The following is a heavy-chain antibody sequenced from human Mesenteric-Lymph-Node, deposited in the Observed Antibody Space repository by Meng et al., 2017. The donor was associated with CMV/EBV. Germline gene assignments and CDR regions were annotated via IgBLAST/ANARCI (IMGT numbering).Heavy chain of an antibody. D-gene: IGHD3-22*01. CDR1: GGSITNYY. V-gene: IGHV4-59*01. Sequence: SETLSLTCTVSGGSITNYYWSWVRQPPGKGLECIGYIFYTGSTNYNPSLKSRVTMSVDTSKNQLSLKLSSVTAADTAVYYCARHNSSYSHFDYWGQGRLVTVSS. J-gene: IGHJ4*02. CDR3: ARHNSSYSHFDY. CDR2: IFYTGST.